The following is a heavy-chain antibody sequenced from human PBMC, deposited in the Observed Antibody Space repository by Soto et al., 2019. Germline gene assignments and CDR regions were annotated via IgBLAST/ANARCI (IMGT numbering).Heavy chain of an antibody. CDR3: AGGLERATSKNWFDS. D-gene: IGHD1-1*01. Sequence: PGGSLRLSCEGSGFTFNPYNMNWVRQAPGKGLEWVASISTSSSYIYYAASVEGRFTVSRDNAKNLLYLQMSDLRDEDTAVYYCAGGLERATSKNWFDSWGQGTQVTVSS. V-gene: IGHV3-21*01. J-gene: IGHJ5*01. CDR2: ISTSSSYI. CDR1: GFTFNPYN.